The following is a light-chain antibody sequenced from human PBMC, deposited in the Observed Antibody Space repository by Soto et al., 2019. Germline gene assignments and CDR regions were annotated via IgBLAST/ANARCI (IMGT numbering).Light chain of an antibody. Sequence: AIQLTQSPSSLSASVGDRVTITCRASQGISTLLAWYQQKPGKAPKVLIYESSLLQSGVPSRFSGSGSWTDFTLTISSLQPEDFATYYCQHFKSFPITFGQGTRLEIK. CDR1: QGISTL. V-gene: IGKV1-13*02. CDR2: ESS. CDR3: QHFKSFPIT. J-gene: IGKJ5*01.